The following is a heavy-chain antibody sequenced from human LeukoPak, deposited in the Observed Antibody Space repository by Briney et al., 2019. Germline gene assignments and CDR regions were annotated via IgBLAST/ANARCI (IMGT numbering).Heavy chain of an antibody. Sequence: GGSLRLSCAASGFTFSSYAMSWVRQAPGKGLEWVSAISGSGGSTYYADSVKGRFTISRDNSKNTLYLQMNSLRAEDTAVYYCAKDQGYDILTGSTDHWGQGTLVTVSS. CDR3: AKDQGYDILTGSTDH. D-gene: IGHD3-9*01. V-gene: IGHV3-23*01. J-gene: IGHJ5*02. CDR2: ISGSGGST. CDR1: GFTFSSYA.